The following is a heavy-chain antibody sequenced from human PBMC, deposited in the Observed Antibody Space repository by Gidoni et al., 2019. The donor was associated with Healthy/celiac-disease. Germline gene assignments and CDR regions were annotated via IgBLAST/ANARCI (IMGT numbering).Heavy chain of an antibody. CDR2: SRSKAYGGTK. J-gene: IGHJ4*02. V-gene: IGHV3-49*03. CDR3: TGYWEDYGSGSPFDY. D-gene: IGHD3-10*01. CDR1: GSTFGVYA. Sequence: EVQLAVPGGGLVHQGLSLSLPCPASGSTFGVYATGWFRQAPGKGLEWVGFSRSKAYGGTKEYAASEKGRFTISRDDTKSIAYLQMNSLKTEDAAVYYCTGYWEDYGSGSPFDYWGQGTMVTVSS.